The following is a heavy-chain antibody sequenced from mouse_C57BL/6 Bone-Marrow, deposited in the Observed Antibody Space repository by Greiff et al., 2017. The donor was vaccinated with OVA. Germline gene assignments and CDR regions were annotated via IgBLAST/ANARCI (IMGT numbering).Heavy chain of an antibody. CDR1: GYTFTSYW. J-gene: IGHJ4*01. V-gene: IGHV1-55*01. CDR3: ARDDGYYDYAMDY. Sequence: QVQLQQSGAELVKPGASVKMSCKASGYTFTSYWITWVKQRPGQGLEWIGDIYPGSGSTNYNEKFKSKATLTVDTSSSTAYMQLSSLTSEDSAVYYCARDDGYYDYAMDYWGQGTSVTVSS. D-gene: IGHD2-3*01. CDR2: IYPGSGST.